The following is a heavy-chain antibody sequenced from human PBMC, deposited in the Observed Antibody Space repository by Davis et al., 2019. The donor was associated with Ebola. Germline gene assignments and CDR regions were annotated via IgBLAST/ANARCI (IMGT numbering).Heavy chain of an antibody. Sequence: GGSLRLSCAASGFTFSGSAMHWVRQASGKGLEWVGRIRSKANSYATAYAASVKGRFTISRDDSKNTAYLQMNSLKTEDTAVYYCTRGYCSSTSCYISGNYYYGMDVWGQGTTVTVSS. CDR1: GFTFSGSA. J-gene: IGHJ6*02. CDR3: TRGYCSSTSCYISGNYYYGMDV. D-gene: IGHD2-2*02. CDR2: IRSKANSYAT. V-gene: IGHV3-73*01.